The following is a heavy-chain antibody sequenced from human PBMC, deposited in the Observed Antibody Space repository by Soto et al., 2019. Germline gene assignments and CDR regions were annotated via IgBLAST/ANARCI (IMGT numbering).Heavy chain of an antibody. V-gene: IGHV3-48*02. CDR1: GFTFSSYS. CDR3: ARDPHSLLRYCTSTSRSPGGFDY. J-gene: IGHJ4*01. Sequence: PGGSLRLSCAASGFTFSSYSMNWVRQAPGKGLEWVSYISSSSSTIYYADSVKGRFTISRDNAKNSLYLQRNSLRDEDTAVYYCARDPHSLLRYCTSTSRSPGGFDYWGQGAMV. CDR2: ISSSSSTI. D-gene: IGHD2-2*01.